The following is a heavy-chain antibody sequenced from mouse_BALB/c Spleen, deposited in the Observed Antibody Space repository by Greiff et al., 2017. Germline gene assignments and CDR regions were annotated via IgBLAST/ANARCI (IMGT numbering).Heavy chain of an antibody. CDR2: INPYNDGT. V-gene: IGHV1-14*01. CDR1: GYTFTSYV. Sequence: VQLQQSGPELLKPGASVKMSCKASGYTFTSYVMHWVKQKPGQGLEWIGYINPYNDGTKYNEKFKGKATLTSDKSSSTAYMELSSLTSEDSAVYYCASVTRYWYFDVWGAGTTVTVSS. D-gene: IGHD2-13*01. CDR3: ASVTRYWYFDV. J-gene: IGHJ1*01.